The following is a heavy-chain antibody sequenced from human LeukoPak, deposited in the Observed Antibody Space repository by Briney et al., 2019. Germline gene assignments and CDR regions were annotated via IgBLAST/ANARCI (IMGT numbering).Heavy chain of an antibody. CDR2: IYTSGST. Sequence: SETLSLTCTVSGGSISSYYWSWIRQPAGKGLEWIGRIYTSGSTNYNPSLKSRVTMSVDTSKNQFSLKLSSVTAADTAVYYCARTSSIPVAVGPNFDYWGQGTLVTVSS. V-gene: IGHV4-4*07. CDR3: ARTSSIPVAVGPNFDY. D-gene: IGHD6-19*01. CDR1: GGSISSYY. J-gene: IGHJ4*02.